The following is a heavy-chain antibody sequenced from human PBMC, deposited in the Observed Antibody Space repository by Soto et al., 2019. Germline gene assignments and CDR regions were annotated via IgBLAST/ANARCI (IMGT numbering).Heavy chain of an antibody. J-gene: IGHJ4*02. CDR1: GYSFTNYW. D-gene: IGHD3-3*01. CDR2: IYPGDSDT. V-gene: IGHV5-51*01. Sequence: GESLKISCKGSGYSFTNYWVGWVRQIPGRGLEWMGIIYPGDSDTRYSPSFQGQVTISADKSISTAYLQWSSLKASDTAMYYCARTYYDFWSGYGHFDYWGQGTLVTVSS. CDR3: ARTYYDFWSGYGHFDY.